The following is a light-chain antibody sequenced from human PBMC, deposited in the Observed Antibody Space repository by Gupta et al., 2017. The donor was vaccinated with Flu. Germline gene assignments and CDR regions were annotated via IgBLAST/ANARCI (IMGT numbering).Light chain of an antibody. CDR2: QDN. CDR1: NLGSKY. V-gene: IGLV3-1*01. CDR3: QAFDSSTWV. J-gene: IGLJ3*02. Sequence: SYKLTQPPSVSVSPGQTATITCSGDNLGSKYASWYQQKPGQSPVLVIYQDNKRPSGIPERFSASNAGDTATLAISGSQAMDEADYYCQAFDSSTWVFGGGTKLTVL.